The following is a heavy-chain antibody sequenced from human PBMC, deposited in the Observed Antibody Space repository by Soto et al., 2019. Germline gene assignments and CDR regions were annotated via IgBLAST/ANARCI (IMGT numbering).Heavy chain of an antibody. CDR2: IIPIFGTA. Sequence: SVKVSCKASGGTFSSYAISWVRQAPGQGLEWMGGIIPIFGTANYAQKFQGRVTITADESTSTAYMELSSLRSEDTAVYYCARSGSGSYVSASDFDYWGQGTLVTVSS. D-gene: IGHD3-10*01. V-gene: IGHV1-69*13. CDR3: ARSGSGSYVSASDFDY. CDR1: GGTFSSYA. J-gene: IGHJ4*02.